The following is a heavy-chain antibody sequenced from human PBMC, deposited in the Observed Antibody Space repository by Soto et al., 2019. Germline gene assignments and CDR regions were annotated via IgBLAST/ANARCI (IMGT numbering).Heavy chain of an antibody. J-gene: IGHJ4*02. CDR2: INSDGSST. D-gene: IGHD3-10*01. CDR1: GFMFRSYW. Sequence: EVQLVESGGGLVQPGGSLRLSCAASGFMFRSYWMHWDRQVPGRGLAWVSRINSDGSSTDYADFVKGRFTISRDNAKNTLYLQMNSLRAEDTALYYRARGLTEGLPSGNYWGQGTLVIVSS. V-gene: IGHV3-74*01. CDR3: ARGLTEGLPSGNY.